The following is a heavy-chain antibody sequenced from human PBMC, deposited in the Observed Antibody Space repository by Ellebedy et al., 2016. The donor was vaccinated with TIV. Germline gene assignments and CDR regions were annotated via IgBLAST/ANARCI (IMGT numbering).Heavy chain of an antibody. J-gene: IGHJ3*02. V-gene: IGHV3-23*01. CDR2: FCSSGSCT. Sequence: PGGSLRLSCVASGFTFSTSAMTWVRQAPGKGLEWVSSFCSSGSCTYYADSVKGRFTISRDNSKNTWFLQMNILRAEDTAIYYCARRHCGGACSPDDVFDIWGPGTMVTVSS. CDR1: GFTFSTSA. D-gene: IGHD2-21*02. CDR3: ARRHCGGACSPDDVFDI.